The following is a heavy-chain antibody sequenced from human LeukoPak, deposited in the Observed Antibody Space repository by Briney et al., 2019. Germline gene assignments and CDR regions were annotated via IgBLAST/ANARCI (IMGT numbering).Heavy chain of an antibody. J-gene: IGHJ3*02. D-gene: IGHD6-13*01. V-gene: IGHV1-46*01. CDR3: VGGIAAAATYRDDAFDI. CDR2: INPSGGST. Sequence: ASVKVSCKASGYTFTSYYMHWVRQAPGQGLEWMGIINPSGGSTSYAQKFQDRVTITRDRSMSTTYMELSSLRSEDTAMYYCVGGIAAAATYRDDAFDIWGQGTMVTVSS. CDR1: GYTFTSYY.